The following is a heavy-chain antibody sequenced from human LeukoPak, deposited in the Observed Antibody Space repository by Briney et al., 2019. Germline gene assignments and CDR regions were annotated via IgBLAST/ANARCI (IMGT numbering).Heavy chain of an antibody. D-gene: IGHD3-10*01. V-gene: IGHV3-73*01. CDR2: IRSKANSYAT. CDR3: TRFGSGSYG. CDR1: GFTFSGSA. Sequence: GGSLSLSCAASGFTFSGSAMHWVRQASGKGLEWVGRIRSKANSYATAYAASVKGRFTISRDDSKNTAYLQMNSLKTEDTAVYYCTRFGSGSYGWGKGTTVTVSS. J-gene: IGHJ6*04.